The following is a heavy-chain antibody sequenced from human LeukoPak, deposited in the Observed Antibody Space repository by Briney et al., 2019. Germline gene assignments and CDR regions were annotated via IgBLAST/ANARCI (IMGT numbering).Heavy chain of an antibody. D-gene: IGHD6-6*01. CDR2: IRSKANSYAT. J-gene: IGHJ4*02. V-gene: IGHV3-73*01. CDR1: GFTLSGSA. Sequence: GGSLRLSCAASGFTLSGSAMHWVRQASGKGLEWVGRIRSKANSYATAYAASVKGRFTISRDDSKNTAYLQMNSLKTEDTAVYYCTSINSSSDYWGRGTLVTVSS. CDR3: TSINSSSDY.